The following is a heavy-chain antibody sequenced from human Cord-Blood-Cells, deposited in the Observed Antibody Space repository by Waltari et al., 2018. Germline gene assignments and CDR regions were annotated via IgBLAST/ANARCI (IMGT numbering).Heavy chain of an antibody. Sequence: QVQLVQSGAEVKKPGASVKVSCKASGYTFTGYDLAWVRQAPGQGLEWMGRINPNSGGTNYAQKFQGRVTMTRDTSISTAYMELSRLRSDDTAVYYCARDFCSSTSCYDYWGQGTLVTVSS. V-gene: IGHV1-2*06. CDR2: INPNSGGT. CDR3: ARDFCSSTSCYDY. J-gene: IGHJ4*02. D-gene: IGHD2-2*01. CDR1: GYTFTGYD.